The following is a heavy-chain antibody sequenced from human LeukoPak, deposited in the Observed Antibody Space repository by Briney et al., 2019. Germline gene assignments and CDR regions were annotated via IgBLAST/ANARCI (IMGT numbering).Heavy chain of an antibody. CDR2: INWNGVST. CDR3: ARGTDV. J-gene: IGHJ6*02. V-gene: IGHV3-20*04. CDR1: GISIDVYG. Sequence: GGSLRLSCVASGISIDVYGMSWVRQAPGKGLEWISGINWNGVSTGYADSVKGRFTTSRDNVRNSLYLQMNSLRVEDTALYYCARGTDVWGQGTTVTVSS.